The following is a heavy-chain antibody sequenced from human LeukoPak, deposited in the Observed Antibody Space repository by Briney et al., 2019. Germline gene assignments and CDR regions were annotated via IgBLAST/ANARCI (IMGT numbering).Heavy chain of an antibody. J-gene: IGHJ5*02. D-gene: IGHD6-25*01. V-gene: IGHV3-23*01. Sequence: GGSLRLSCTASGFTFSSYAMSWVRQAPGKGLEWVSAISGSGGSTHYAGSVKGRFTISRDNSKNALYLQMNSLRAEDTAIYYCAKDRATEAAWFDVWGQGTLVTVSS. CDR2: ISGSGGST. CDR1: GFTFSSYA. CDR3: AKDRATEAAWFDV.